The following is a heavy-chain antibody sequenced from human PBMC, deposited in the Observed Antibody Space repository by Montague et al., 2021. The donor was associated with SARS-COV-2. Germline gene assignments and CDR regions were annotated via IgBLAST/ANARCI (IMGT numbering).Heavy chain of an antibody. V-gene: IGHV4-39*07. J-gene: IGHJ6*02. D-gene: IGHD3-22*01. CDR3: AGEIVVVTQTYHYGMGV. Sequence: SETLSLTCTVSGGSISSSSYYWGWVRQPPGKGLEWIGYIYYSGSTYYNPSLKSRVTISVDTSKNQFSLKLSSVTAADTAVYYCAGEIVVVTQTYHYGMGVWGQGTTVTVSS. CDR1: GGSISSSSYY. CDR2: IYYSGST.